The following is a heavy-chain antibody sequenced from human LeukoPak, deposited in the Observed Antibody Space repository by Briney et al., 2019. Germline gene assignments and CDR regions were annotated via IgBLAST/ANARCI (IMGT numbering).Heavy chain of an antibody. Sequence: GGSLRLSCAASGFTVSSNYMSWVRQAPRKGLEWVSVIYSGGSTYYADSVKGRFTISGDNSKNTLYLQMNSLRAEDTAVYYCAKPLSGAIGPLDFWSGYSFMDVWGKGTTVTVSS. CDR3: AKPLSGAIGPLDFWSGYSFMDV. V-gene: IGHV3-66*04. J-gene: IGHJ6*03. CDR2: IYSGGST. D-gene: IGHD3-3*01. CDR1: GFTVSSNY.